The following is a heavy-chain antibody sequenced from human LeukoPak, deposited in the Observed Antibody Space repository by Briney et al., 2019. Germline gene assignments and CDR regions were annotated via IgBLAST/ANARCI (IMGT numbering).Heavy chain of an antibody. D-gene: IGHD2-15*01. V-gene: IGHV3-30*02. CDR2: IRYDGSNK. CDR3: AKDALTSRILYYTAWYYFDY. CDR1: GFTFSSYG. Sequence: PGGSLRLSCAASGFTFSSYGMHWVRQAPGKGLEWVAFIRYDGSNKYYADSVKGRFTISRDNSKNTLYLQMNSLRAEDTAVYYCAKDALTSRILYYTAWYYFDYWGQGTLVTVSS. J-gene: IGHJ4*02.